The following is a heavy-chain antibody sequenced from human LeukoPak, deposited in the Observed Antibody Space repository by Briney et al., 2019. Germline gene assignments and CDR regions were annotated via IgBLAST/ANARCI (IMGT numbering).Heavy chain of an antibody. CDR2: IYPGDYDT. J-gene: IGHJ4*02. V-gene: IGHV5-51*01. CDR1: GYSFTTYW. CDR3: ARAPTSVSNPYYFDY. Sequence: GESLRISCKGSGYSFTTYWIGWVRHVPGKGLECMGVIYPGDYDTRYSPSFKGQVTISVDKSISSAYLQWSGLKASDTAIYYCARAPTSVSNPYYFDYWGQGTLVTVSS.